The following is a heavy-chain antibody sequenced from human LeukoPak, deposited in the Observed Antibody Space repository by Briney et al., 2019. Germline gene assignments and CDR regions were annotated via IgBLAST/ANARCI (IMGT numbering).Heavy chain of an antibody. Sequence: GASVKVSCKVSGYTLTELSMHWVRQAPGKGLEWMGGFDPEDGETIYAQKFQGRVTMTEDTSTDTAYMELSSLRSEDTAVYFCATDYYGSGIYSPQAFDIWGQGTMVTVSS. J-gene: IGHJ3*02. CDR2: FDPEDGET. CDR3: ATDYYGSGIYSPQAFDI. CDR1: GYTLTELS. D-gene: IGHD3-10*01. V-gene: IGHV1-24*01.